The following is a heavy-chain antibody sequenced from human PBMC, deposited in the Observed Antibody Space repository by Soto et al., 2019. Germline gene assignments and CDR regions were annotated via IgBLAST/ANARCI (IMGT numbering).Heavy chain of an antibody. CDR1: GFTFSSYA. Sequence: EVQLLESGGGLVQPGGSLRLSCAASGFTFSSYAMSWVRQAPGKGLEWVSAISGSGGRTYYADSVKGRFTISRDNSKNTMYLQMNSLRVEATAVYYCAKGRYCTTGVCRDYFDYWGQGTLVTVSS. J-gene: IGHJ4*02. CDR2: ISGSGGRT. D-gene: IGHD2-8*01. V-gene: IGHV3-23*01. CDR3: AKGRYCTTGVCRDYFDY.